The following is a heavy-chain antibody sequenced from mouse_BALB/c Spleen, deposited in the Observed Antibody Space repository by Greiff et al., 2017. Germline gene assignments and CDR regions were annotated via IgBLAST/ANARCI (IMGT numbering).Heavy chain of an antibody. V-gene: IGHV1-54*01. CDR3: ASFTTATL. Sequence: QVQLQQSGAELVRPGTSVKVSCKASGYAFTNYLIEWVKQRPGQGLEWIGVINPGSGGTNYNEKFKGKATLTADKSSSTAYMQLSSLTSDDSAVYFCASFTTATLWGQGTTLTVSS. D-gene: IGHD1-2*01. CDR2: INPGSGGT. CDR1: GYAFTNYL. J-gene: IGHJ2*01.